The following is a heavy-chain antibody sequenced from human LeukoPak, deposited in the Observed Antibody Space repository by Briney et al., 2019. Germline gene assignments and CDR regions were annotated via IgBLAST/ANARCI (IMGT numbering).Heavy chain of an antibody. CDR2: IRYDGTNK. Sequence: GGSLRLSCAASGFSFSTYGMHWVRQAPGKGLEWVAFIRYDGTNKFYVDSVKGRFTISRDNSKNTLYLHLNSLRAEDTAMYYCANGLAPVTTPAEVSWGQGTLVTVSS. CDR3: ANGLAPVTTPAEVS. CDR1: GFSFSTYG. D-gene: IGHD4-17*01. V-gene: IGHV3-30*02. J-gene: IGHJ5*02.